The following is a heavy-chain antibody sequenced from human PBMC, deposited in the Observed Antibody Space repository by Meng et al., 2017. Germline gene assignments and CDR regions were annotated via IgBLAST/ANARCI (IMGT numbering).Heavy chain of an antibody. Sequence: QVQLQQVGEGLLKPSETLSLTCAVYGGSFSGYYWSWIRQPPGKGLEWIGEINHSGSTNYTPSLKSRVTISVDTSKNQFSLKLSSVTAADTAVYYCARGSMFGATVTKIDYWGQGTLVTVSS. V-gene: IGHV4-34*01. CDR1: GGSFSGYY. CDR3: ARGSMFGATVTKIDY. J-gene: IGHJ4*02. CDR2: INHSGST. D-gene: IGHD4-17*01.